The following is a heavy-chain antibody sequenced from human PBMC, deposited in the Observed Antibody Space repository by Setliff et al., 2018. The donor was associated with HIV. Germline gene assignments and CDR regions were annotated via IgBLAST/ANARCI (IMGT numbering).Heavy chain of an antibody. V-gene: IGHV3-15*01. D-gene: IGHD3-10*01. Sequence: PGGSLRLSCAASGFTFSSAWMIWVRQAPGKGLDWVGLISGTTDYAAPVKGRFTISRDDSRNTLFLHMSDLKTEDTGVYYCANSYSASGNYHYYDYLDVWGKGTTVTVSS. CDR3: ANSYSASGNYHYYDYLDV. J-gene: IGHJ6*03. CDR1: GFTFSSAW. CDR2: ISGTT.